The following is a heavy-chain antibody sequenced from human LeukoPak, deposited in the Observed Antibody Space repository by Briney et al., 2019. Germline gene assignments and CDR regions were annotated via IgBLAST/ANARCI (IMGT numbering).Heavy chain of an antibody. J-gene: IGHJ4*02. CDR3: AREPPSYSSSRGDY. V-gene: IGHV1-2*02. Sequence: ASVKVSCKASGYTFTGYYMHWVRQAPGQGLEWMGWINPNSGGTNYAQKFQGRVTMTRDTSISTAYMELSRLRSDDTVVYYCAREPPSYSSSRGDYWGQGTLVTVSS. D-gene: IGHD6-13*01. CDR1: GYTFTGYY. CDR2: INPNSGGT.